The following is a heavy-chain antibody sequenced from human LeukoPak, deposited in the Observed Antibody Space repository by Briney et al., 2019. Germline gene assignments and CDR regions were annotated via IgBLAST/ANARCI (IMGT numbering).Heavy chain of an antibody. CDR1: GGSISNNNYY. CDR3: ATWRTAKTGFDY. V-gene: IGHV4-39*01. J-gene: IGHJ4*02. CDR2: IYYSWSP. D-gene: IGHD1-1*01. Sequence: SETLSLTCTVSGGSISNNNYYWAWIRQPPGKGLECIVSIYYSWSPYYNPSLKSRVTISVDTSKNQFSLRLSSVTAADTAVYYCATWRTAKTGFDYWGQGTLVTVSS.